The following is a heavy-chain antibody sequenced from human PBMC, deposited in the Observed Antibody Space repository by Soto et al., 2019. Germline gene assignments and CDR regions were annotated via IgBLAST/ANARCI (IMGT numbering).Heavy chain of an antibody. CDR3: AADIVVVPAVRSAFDI. V-gene: IGHV3-48*01. J-gene: IGHJ3*02. D-gene: IGHD2-2*01. Sequence: PGGSLRLSCAASGFTFSSYAMSWVRQAPGKGLEWVSYISGSSSSTYYADSVNGRFTISRDNAKNSLYLQMNSLRAEDTAVYYCAADIVVVPAVRSAFDIWGQGTMGTVSS. CDR2: ISGSSSST. CDR1: GFTFSSYA.